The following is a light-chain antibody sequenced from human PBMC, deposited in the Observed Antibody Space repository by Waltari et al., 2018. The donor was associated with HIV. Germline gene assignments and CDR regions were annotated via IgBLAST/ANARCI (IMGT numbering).Light chain of an antibody. CDR1: DLGHKH. V-gene: IGLV3-1*01. CDR3: QAWTSPGSI. CDR2: QNN. J-gene: IGLJ2*01. Sequence: QPPSVSVSAGQTVTITCSGNDLGHKHVSWYQQRPGQSPVLGMSQNNKRPSGIPERFSGSKSGNTATLTISGTQTLDEATYYCQAWTSPGSIFGGGTILTVL.